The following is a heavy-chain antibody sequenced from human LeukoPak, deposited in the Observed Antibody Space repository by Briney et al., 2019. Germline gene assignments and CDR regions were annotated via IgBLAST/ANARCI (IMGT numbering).Heavy chain of an antibody. D-gene: IGHD3-3*01. J-gene: IGHJ4*02. Sequence: GESLKISCKGSGYSFTSYWIGWVRQMPGKGLEWMGIIYLGDSDTRYSPSFQGQVTISADKSISTAYLQWSSLKASDTAMYYCARTYYDFWSGYIEGFFDYWGQGTLVTVSS. CDR1: GYSFTSYW. CDR3: ARTYYDFWSGYIEGFFDY. CDR2: IYLGDSDT. V-gene: IGHV5-51*01.